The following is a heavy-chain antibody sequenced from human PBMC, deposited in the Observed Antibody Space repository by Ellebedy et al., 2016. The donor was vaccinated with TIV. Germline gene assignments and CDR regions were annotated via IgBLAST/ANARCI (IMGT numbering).Heavy chain of an antibody. CDR1: GYTFTSYY. J-gene: IGHJ5*02. D-gene: IGHD4-17*01. Sequence: AASVKVSCKASGYTFTSYYMHWVRQAPGQGLEWMGIINPITGSTTYAQKLQGRVTMTRDTSTTTVYMELSSLRSEDTAVYYCAKALGVTTGWFDPWGQGTLVTVSS. CDR2: INPITGST. CDR3: AKALGVTTGWFDP. V-gene: IGHV1-46*04.